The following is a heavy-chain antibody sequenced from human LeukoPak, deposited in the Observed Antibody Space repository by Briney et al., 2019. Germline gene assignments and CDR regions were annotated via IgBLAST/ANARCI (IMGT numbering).Heavy chain of an antibody. V-gene: IGHV1-18*01. CDR2: ISAYNGNT. D-gene: IGHD2-2*01. J-gene: IGHJ5*02. CDR1: GYTFTSYG. CDR3: ARGYCSSTSCSWTFDP. Sequence: WASVKVSCKASGYTFTSYGISWVRQAPGQGLEWMGWISAYNGNTNYAQKLQGRVTMTTDTSTSTAYMELRSLRSDDTAVYYCARGYCSSTSCSWTFDPWGQGTLVTVSS.